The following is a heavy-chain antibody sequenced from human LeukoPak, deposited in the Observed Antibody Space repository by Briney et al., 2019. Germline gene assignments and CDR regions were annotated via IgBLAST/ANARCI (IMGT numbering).Heavy chain of an antibody. CDR3: AKEYSGYDFDY. D-gene: IGHD5-12*01. CDR1: GFTLRSYE. Sequence: GGSLRLSCAASGFTLRSYEMSWVRQAPGKGLEWVSGISGSGGTTYYADFVRGRFTISRDNSKNTLYLQMNSLRAEDTAVYYCAKEYSGYDFDYWGQGTLVTVSS. CDR2: ISGSGGTT. V-gene: IGHV3-23*01. J-gene: IGHJ4*02.